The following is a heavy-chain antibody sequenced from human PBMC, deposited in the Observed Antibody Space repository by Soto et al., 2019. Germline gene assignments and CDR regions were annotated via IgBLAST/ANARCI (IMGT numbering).Heavy chain of an antibody. CDR3: ARRTYGGRSWYLDL. Sequence: QVQLQESGPGLVKPSETLSLTCTVSGGSTNSTYQWSWIRQPPGKGLEWIGYIHYSGSTNYNPSLKSRGTISVDTSKNQFSRNLTSVTAADTAVYYCARRTYGGRSWYLDLWGRGTLVTVSS. V-gene: IGHV4-59*08. CDR1: GGSTNSTYQ. D-gene: IGHD2-15*01. CDR2: IHYSGST. J-gene: IGHJ2*01.